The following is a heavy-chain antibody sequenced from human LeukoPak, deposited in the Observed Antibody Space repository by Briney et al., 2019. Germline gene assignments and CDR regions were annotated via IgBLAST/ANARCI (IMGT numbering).Heavy chain of an antibody. CDR2: ISRRSNFI. J-gene: IGHJ4*02. CDR1: GFRFSDYY. CDR3: AKSGPYCSSTTCNYFDY. V-gene: IGHV3-11*01. D-gene: IGHD2-2*01. Sequence: GGSLRLSCAASGFRFSDYYMSRIRQAPGKGLEWVSYISRRSNFIEYAESVKGRFTISRDNAKNSLYLQMNSLRAEDTAVYYCAKSGPYCSSTTCNYFDYWGQGTLVTVSS.